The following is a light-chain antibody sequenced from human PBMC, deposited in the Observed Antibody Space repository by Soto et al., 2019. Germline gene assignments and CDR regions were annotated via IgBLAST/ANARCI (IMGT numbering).Light chain of an antibody. CDR3: CSSGGSPTYV. CDR1: SSNVGSYKL. V-gene: IGLV2-23*02. CDR2: EVN. Sequence: QSALTQPASVSGSPGQSITISCTGTSSNVGSYKLVSWYQQHPGKAPKLMIFEVNKRPSGVSNRFSGSKSGNTASLTISGLNVEEEADYYCCSSGGSPTYVFVHGTKVT. J-gene: IGLJ1*01.